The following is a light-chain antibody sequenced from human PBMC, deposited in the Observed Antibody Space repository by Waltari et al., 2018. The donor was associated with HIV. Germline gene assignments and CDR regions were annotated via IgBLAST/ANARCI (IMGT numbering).Light chain of an antibody. J-gene: IGLJ2*01. V-gene: IGLV2-14*01. CDR2: EAS. CDR3: VSYTSSSTLI. CDR1: SSDICGSIY. Sequence: QSALPQPASVSGSPGQSITISCTGTSSDICGSIYASWYQQHPGKAPKLMIYEASNRPSGVSDRFSGSKSGNTASLTISGLQAEDEADYYCVSYTSSSTLILGGGTKVTVL.